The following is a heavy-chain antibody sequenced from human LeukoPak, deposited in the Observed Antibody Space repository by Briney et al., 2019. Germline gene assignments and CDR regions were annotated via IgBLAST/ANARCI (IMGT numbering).Heavy chain of an antibody. Sequence: SETLSLTCTVSGGSISSGSYYWSWIRQPAGKGLEWIGRIYTSGSTNYNPSLKSRVTISVDTSKNQFSLKLSSVTAADTAVYYCARGGGRYFDWLFLPRFDYWGQGTLVTVSS. CDR1: GGSISSGSYY. CDR3: ARGGGRYFDWLFLPRFDY. CDR2: IYTSGST. J-gene: IGHJ4*02. D-gene: IGHD3-9*01. V-gene: IGHV4-61*02.